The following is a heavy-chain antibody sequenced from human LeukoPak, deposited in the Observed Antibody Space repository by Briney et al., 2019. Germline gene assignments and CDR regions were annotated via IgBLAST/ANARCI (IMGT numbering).Heavy chain of an antibody. D-gene: IGHD1-26*01. Sequence: PGGSLRLSCAASGFTFSSYAMSWVRQAPGKGLEWVSDINGSGGSTYYADSVKGRFTISRDNSKNTLYLQMNSLRAEDTAVYDCAKEPTGGSTFDWFDPWGQGTLVTVSS. J-gene: IGHJ5*02. CDR2: INGSGGST. CDR1: GFTFSSYA. CDR3: AKEPTGGSTFDWFDP. V-gene: IGHV3-23*01.